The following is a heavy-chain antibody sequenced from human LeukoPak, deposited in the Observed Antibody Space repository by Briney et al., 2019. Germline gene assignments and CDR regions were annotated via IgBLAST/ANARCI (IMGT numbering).Heavy chain of an antibody. CDR2: ISCYNGDT. CDR3: ARELYGSGINPFDY. D-gene: IGHD3-10*01. J-gene: IGHJ4*02. CDR1: GYIFNKYG. Sequence: ASVKVSCKASGYIFNKYGVSWVRQAPGQGLEWLAWISCYNGDTNYAQKFQGRVTVTTDTSTSTVFMELRNLNTDDTAVYYCARELYGSGINPFDYWGQGTLVTVSS. V-gene: IGHV1-18*01.